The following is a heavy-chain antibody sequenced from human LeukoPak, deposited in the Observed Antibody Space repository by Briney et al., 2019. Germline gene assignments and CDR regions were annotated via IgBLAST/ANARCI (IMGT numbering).Heavy chain of an antibody. D-gene: IGHD2-2*03. J-gene: IGHJ4*02. CDR1: GFTFSSYG. V-gene: IGHV3-30*02. Sequence: PGGSLRLSCAASGFTFSSYGMHWVRQAPGKGLEWVAFVHFDGTTKYSGDSVEGRFTVSRDNSKDILYLQMDSLRPEDTAVYYCAKDQCTRTRCDGYPGHWGQGTLVAVSS. CDR2: VHFDGTTK. CDR3: AKDQCTRTRCDGYPGH.